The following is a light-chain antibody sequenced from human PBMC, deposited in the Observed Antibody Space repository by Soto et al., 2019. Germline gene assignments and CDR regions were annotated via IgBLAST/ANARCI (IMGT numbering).Light chain of an antibody. CDR1: SGHSSYA. V-gene: IGLV4-69*01. Sequence: QLVLTQSPSASASLGASVKLTCTLSSGHSSYAIAWHQQQPEKGPRYLMKLNSDGSHNKGDGIPDRFSGSSSGAERYLTISSLQSEDEAAYYCQTWGTGIQLFGGGTKLTVL. CDR2: LNSDGSH. CDR3: QTWGTGIQL. J-gene: IGLJ3*02.